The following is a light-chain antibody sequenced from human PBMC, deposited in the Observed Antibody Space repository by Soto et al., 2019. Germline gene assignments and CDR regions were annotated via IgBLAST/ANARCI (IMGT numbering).Light chain of an antibody. CDR2: DTS. V-gene: IGLV7-46*01. CDR1: TGDVTSGHW. CDR3: MLSYTAARPVV. J-gene: IGLJ2*01. Sequence: QGVVTQEPSLTVSPGGTVTLTCGSSTGDVTSGHWPYWFQQKPGQAPRTLIFDTSNKHSWTPARFSDSLLGGKAALTLSGAQPEDEADYYCMLSYTAARPVVFGGGTKVTV.